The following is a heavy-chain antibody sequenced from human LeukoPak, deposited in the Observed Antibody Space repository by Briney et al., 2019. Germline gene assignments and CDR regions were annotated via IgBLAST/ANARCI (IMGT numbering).Heavy chain of an antibody. CDR2: INHSGST. D-gene: IGHD6-19*01. Sequence: SETLSLTCAVYGGSFSGYYWSWFRQPPGKGLEWIGEINHSGSTNYNPSLKSRVTISVDTSKNQFSLKLSSVTAADTAVYYCASLAVAGLSEGYWGQGTLVIVPS. CDR3: ASLAVAGLSEGY. V-gene: IGHV4-34*01. J-gene: IGHJ4*02. CDR1: GGSFSGYY.